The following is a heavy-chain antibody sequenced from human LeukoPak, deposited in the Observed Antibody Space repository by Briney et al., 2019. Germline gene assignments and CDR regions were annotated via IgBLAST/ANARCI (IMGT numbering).Heavy chain of an antibody. CDR1: GLTFTDYW. Sequence: GESLKISCQTSGLTFTDYWIGWLRQMPGKGLEWMGIIYPGDSDTKFTPSYRGQVTMSADKSTNTAYLQRGSLKAADTAMYFCARGDASMATGFNYWGQGTLVTVSS. CDR3: ARGDASMATGFNY. V-gene: IGHV5-51*01. CDR2: IYPGDSDT. D-gene: IGHD6-6*01. J-gene: IGHJ4*02.